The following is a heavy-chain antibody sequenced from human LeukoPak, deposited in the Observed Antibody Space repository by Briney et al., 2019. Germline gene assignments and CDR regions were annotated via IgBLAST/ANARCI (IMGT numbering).Heavy chain of an antibody. CDR3: ARAETGTDFDY. CDR1: GYTFTNYY. Sequence: SVKVSCKASGYTFTNYYIHWVRQAPGQGLECMGIINPSGGSTSYAQKFQGRVTMTRDMSTSTVYMGLSSLRSEDTAVYYCARAETGTDFDYWGQGTLVTVSS. CDR2: INPSGGST. D-gene: IGHD1-1*01. J-gene: IGHJ4*02. V-gene: IGHV1-46*01.